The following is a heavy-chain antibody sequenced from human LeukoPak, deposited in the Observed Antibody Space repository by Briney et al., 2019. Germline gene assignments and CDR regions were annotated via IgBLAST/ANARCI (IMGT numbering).Heavy chain of an antibody. D-gene: IGHD3-3*01. CDR3: ARPKEREWSDAFDI. CDR2: ISSSSSTI. Sequence: GGSLRLSCAASGFTFSSYSMNWVRQAPGKGLEWVSYISSSSSTIYYADSVKGRFTISRDNAKNSLYLQMNSLRAEDTAVYYCARPKEREWSDAFDIWGQGTMVTVSS. J-gene: IGHJ3*02. V-gene: IGHV3-48*01. CDR1: GFTFSSYS.